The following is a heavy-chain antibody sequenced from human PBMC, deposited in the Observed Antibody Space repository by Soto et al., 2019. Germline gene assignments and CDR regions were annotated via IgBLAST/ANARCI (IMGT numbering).Heavy chain of an antibody. D-gene: IGHD3-10*01. CDR1: GGSISSGDSY. Sequence: ASETLSLTCTVSGGSISSGDSYWTWIRQHPGKGLEWIGYIFHSGSTYYNPSLKGRVTMLVDTSKNQFSLKLNSVTAADTAVDYCARDHSAVRGIFDYWGQGALVTVSS. CDR2: IFHSGST. CDR3: ARDHSAVRGIFDY. J-gene: IGHJ4*02. V-gene: IGHV4-31*03.